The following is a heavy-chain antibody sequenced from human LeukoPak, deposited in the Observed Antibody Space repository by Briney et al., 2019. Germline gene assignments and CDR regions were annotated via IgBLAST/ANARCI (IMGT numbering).Heavy chain of an antibody. CDR2: INHSGTT. Sequence: SETLSLTCTVSGGSFSSSDYYWGWIRQPPGKGLEWIGEINHSGTTDYHPSLQSRFTISLDTSKNQFSLKVTSVTAADTAVYYCARVRLPPYYYYFYYMDVWGTGTTVTVSS. V-gene: IGHV4-39*07. D-gene: IGHD5-18*01. CDR3: ARVRLPPYYYYFYYMDV. J-gene: IGHJ6*03. CDR1: GGSFSSSDYY.